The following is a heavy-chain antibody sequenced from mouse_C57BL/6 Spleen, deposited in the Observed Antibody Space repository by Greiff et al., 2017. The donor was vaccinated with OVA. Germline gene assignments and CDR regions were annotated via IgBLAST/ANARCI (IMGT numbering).Heavy chain of an antibody. J-gene: IGHJ1*03. CDR1: GFTFSSYG. CDR3: ARHPLITTPVWYFDV. V-gene: IGHV5-6*01. Sequence: EVHLVESGGDLVKPGGSLKLSCAASGFTFSSYGMSWVRQTPDKRLEWVATISSGGSYTYYPDSVKGRFTISRDNAKNTLYLQMSSLKSEDTAMYYCARHPLITTPVWYFDVWGTGTTVTVSS. D-gene: IGHD1-1*01. CDR2: ISSGGSYT.